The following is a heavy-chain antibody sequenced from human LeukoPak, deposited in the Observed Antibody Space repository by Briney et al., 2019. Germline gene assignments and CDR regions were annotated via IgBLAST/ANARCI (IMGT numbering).Heavy chain of an antibody. V-gene: IGHV1-18*01. J-gene: IGHJ4*02. Sequence: ASVKVSCKSSGYTFTSYGISWVRQAPGQGLEWMGWISAYNGNTNYAHKLQGRVNMTKDTFTSTVYMELSRLRSEDTAVYYCEREGPGSAAAFDYWGQGTMVTVSS. CDR1: GYTFTSYG. CDR3: EREGPGSAAAFDY. CDR2: ISAYNGNT. D-gene: IGHD6-13*01.